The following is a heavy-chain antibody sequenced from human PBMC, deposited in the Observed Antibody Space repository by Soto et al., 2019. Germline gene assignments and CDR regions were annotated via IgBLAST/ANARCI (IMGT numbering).Heavy chain of an antibody. V-gene: IGHV1-2*02. Sequence: GASVKVSCKASGYTFTGYYMHWVRQAPGQGLEWMGWINPNSGGTNYAQKFQGRVTMTRDTSISTAYMELSRLRSDDTAVYYCARGGTIFGVVISDWFDPWGQGTLVTVS. D-gene: IGHD3-3*01. CDR1: GYTFTGYY. CDR2: INPNSGGT. J-gene: IGHJ5*02. CDR3: ARGGTIFGVVISDWFDP.